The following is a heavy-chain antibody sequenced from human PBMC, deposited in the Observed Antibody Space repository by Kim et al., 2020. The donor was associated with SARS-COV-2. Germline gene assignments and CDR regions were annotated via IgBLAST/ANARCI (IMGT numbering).Heavy chain of an antibody. Sequence: GGSLRLSCAASGFTFGDYAMHWVRQAPGKGLEWVSGISWNSGSIGYADSVKGRFTISRDNAKNSLYLQMNSLRAEDTALYYCAKEHIAAAGFDYWGQGTLVTVSS. CDR1: GFTFGDYA. CDR3: AKEHIAAAGFDY. CDR2: ISWNSGSI. V-gene: IGHV3-9*01. D-gene: IGHD6-13*01. J-gene: IGHJ4*02.